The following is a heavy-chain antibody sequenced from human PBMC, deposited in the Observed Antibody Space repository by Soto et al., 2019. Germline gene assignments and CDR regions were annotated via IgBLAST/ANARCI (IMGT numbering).Heavy chain of an antibody. V-gene: IGHV3-21*01. CDR3: ARDSEALTSNFDY. J-gene: IGHJ4*02. Sequence: GGSLRLSCAASGFTFSRYSMNWVRQAPGKGLEWVSSISSTTNYIYYADSMKGRFTVSRDNAENSVYLDMNSLSAEDTAVYYCARDSEALTSNFDYWGQGTLVTVSS. CDR1: GFTFSRYS. CDR2: ISSTTNYI.